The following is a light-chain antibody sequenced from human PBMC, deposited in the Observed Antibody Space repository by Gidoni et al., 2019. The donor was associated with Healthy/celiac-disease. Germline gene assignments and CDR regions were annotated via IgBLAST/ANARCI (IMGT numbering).Light chain of an antibody. V-gene: IGKV4-1*01. CDR2: WAS. CDR3: QQYYSTPRGLT. J-gene: IGKJ4*01. CDR1: QSVLYSSNNKNY. Sequence: DIVMTQSPDSLAVSLGERATINCKSSQSVLYSSNNKNYLAWYQQKPGQPPKLLIYWASTRESGVPDRFSGSGSGTDFTLTISSLQAEDVAVYYCQQYYSTPRGLTCXGXTKVXIK.